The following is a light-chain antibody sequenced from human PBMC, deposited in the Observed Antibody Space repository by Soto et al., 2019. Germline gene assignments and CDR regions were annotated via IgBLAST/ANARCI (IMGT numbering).Light chain of an antibody. J-gene: IGLJ1*01. CDR3: SSYVGTNSYV. CDR1: SSDVGGYNY. CDR2: EVY. Sequence: QSALTQPPSASGSPGQSVTISCTGTSSDVGGYNYVSWYQHHPGKAPKLIMYEVYKRPSGVPDRFSGSKSGNTAVLTVSGLQGEAEDDYYCSSYVGTNSYVFGTGTKLTVL. V-gene: IGLV2-8*01.